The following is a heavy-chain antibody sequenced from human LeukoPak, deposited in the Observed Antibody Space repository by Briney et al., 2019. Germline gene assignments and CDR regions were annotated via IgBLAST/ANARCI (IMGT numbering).Heavy chain of an antibody. J-gene: IGHJ4*02. Sequence: ASVKVSCKASGYTFTCYYMHWVRQAPGQGLEWMGIINPSGGSTSYAQKFQGRVTMTRDTSTSTVYMELSSLRSEDTAVYYCARAPVRYCSGGSCYSSNYFDYWGQGTLVTVSS. V-gene: IGHV1-46*01. CDR2: INPSGGST. CDR3: ARAPVRYCSGGSCYSSNYFDY. CDR1: GYTFTCYY. D-gene: IGHD2-15*01.